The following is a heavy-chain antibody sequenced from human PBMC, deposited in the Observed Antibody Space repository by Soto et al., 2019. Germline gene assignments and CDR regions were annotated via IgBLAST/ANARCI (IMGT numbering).Heavy chain of an antibody. CDR2: IIPIFGTA. CDR1: GGPFSSYA. V-gene: IGHV1-69*01. CDR3: ARDYGDYPNRGFDL. Sequence: QVQLVQSGAEVKKPGSSVKVSCKASGGPFSSYAISWVRQAPGQGLEWMGGIIPIFGTANYAQKFQGRGTITADESTSTAYMELSSLRSEDTAVYYCARDYGDYPNRGFDLWCQGTMVTVSS. J-gene: IGHJ3*01. D-gene: IGHD4-17*01.